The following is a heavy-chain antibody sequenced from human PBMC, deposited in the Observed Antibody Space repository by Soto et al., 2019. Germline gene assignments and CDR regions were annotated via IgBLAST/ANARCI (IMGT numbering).Heavy chain of an antibody. V-gene: IGHV3-33*01. CDR1: GFTFNSYG. D-gene: IGHD3-3*01. CDR2: IWYDGSNK. CDR3: ARDLVWSGYPRSIDFDY. Sequence: GGSLRLSCAASGFTFNSYGMHWVRQAPDKGLEWVAVIWYDGSNKYYADSVKGRFTISRDNSKNTLYLQMNSLRAEDTAVYYCARDLVWSGYPRSIDFDYWGQGTLVTVSS. J-gene: IGHJ4*02.